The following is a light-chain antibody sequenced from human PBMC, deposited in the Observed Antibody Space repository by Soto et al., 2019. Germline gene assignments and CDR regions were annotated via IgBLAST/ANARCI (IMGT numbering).Light chain of an antibody. CDR3: AAWDDTLSGLV. V-gene: IGLV1-47*01. CDR1: SSNIGRNH. CDR2: RNT. J-gene: IGLJ3*02. Sequence: QSVLTQPPSASGTPGQRVTMSCSGSSSNIGRNHVYWYQHLPGTAPKLLIYRNTLRPSGVPDRFSASKSGASASLAISGLRSDDEADYYCAAWDDTLSGLVFGAGTKVTVL.